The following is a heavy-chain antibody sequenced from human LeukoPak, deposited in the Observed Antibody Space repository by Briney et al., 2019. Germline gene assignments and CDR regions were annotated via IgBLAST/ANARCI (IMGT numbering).Heavy chain of an antibody. J-gene: IGHJ4*02. D-gene: IGHD1-26*01. V-gene: IGHV3-23*01. Sequence: GGTLRLSCAASGFTFDTYGMSWVRQAPGKGLEWVSGISDSGFTTYYADSVKGRFTISRDNSRNTLYVQMDSLRVEDTAVYYCAKRLRGSEGAPFDSWGQGILVTVSS. CDR3: AKRLRGSEGAPFDS. CDR1: GFTFDTYG. CDR2: ISDSGFTT.